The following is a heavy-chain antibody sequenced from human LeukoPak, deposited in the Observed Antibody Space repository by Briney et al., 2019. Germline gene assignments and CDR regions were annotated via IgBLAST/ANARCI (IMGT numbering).Heavy chain of an antibody. CDR3: AEGVVPAAIRSAFDI. D-gene: IGHD2-2*01. V-gene: IGHV3-9*01. J-gene: IGHJ3*02. CDR1: GLTFDDYA. Sequence: PGRSLRLSCAASGLTFDDYAMHWVRQASGKGLEWVSGNSWNSGSIGYADSVKGRFTISRDNAKNSLYLQMNSLRAEDTALYYCAEGVVPAAIRSAFDIWGQGTMVTVSS. CDR2: NSWNSGSI.